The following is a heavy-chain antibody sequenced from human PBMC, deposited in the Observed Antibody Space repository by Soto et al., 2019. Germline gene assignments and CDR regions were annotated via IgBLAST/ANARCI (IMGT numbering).Heavy chain of an antibody. CDR2: ITGSGDAT. CDR3: ASGLVGYCSSSSCHAYRFDL. CDR1: GFTFSSFA. Sequence: EVQLLEPGGGLVQPGVSLRLPCAASGFTFSSFAMSLVRQAPGEGLEWVSAITGSGDATFYADSVRGRFTISRDNSKNTLYLQMNSLGAEDTALYYCASGLVGYCSSSSCHAYRFDLWGQGTLVTVSS. D-gene: IGHD2-2*01. J-gene: IGHJ5*02. V-gene: IGHV3-23*01.